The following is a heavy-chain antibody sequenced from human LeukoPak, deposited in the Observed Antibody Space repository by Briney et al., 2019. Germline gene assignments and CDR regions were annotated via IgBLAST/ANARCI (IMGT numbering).Heavy chain of an antibody. V-gene: IGHV3-72*01. J-gene: IGHJ3*02. CDR3: ARSPESGGNVFDI. Sequence: GGSLRLSCAASGFTFNDHYIDWVRQAPGKGLEWVGRSRNKANGYTTEYAASEKGRFTISRNDSKNSVYLQMNSLKTEDTAVYYCARSPESGGNVFDIWGQGTMVTVCS. CDR2: SRNKANGYTT. D-gene: IGHD3-16*01. CDR1: GFTFNDHY.